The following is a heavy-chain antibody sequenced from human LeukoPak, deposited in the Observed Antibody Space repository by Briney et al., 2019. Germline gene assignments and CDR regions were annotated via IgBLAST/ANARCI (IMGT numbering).Heavy chain of an antibody. D-gene: IGHD3-10*01. CDR1: GFTFSNYW. J-gene: IGHJ4*02. V-gene: IGHV3-74*01. CDR2: INSDGSST. Sequence: GGSLRLSCAASGFTFSNYWMHWVRQAPGKGLVWVAHINSDGSSTSYVDSVEGRFTISRDNAKNTLYLQMNSLRAADTTVYYCARPPPYESGLAEFWGQGTPDTVSS. CDR3: ARPPPYESGLAEF.